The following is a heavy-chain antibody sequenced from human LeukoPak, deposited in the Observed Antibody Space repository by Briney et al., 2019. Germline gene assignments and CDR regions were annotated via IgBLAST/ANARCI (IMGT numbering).Heavy chain of an antibody. CDR3: AKDPAGIYSGYVT. D-gene: IGHD5-12*01. J-gene: IGHJ5*02. CDR1: GFTLSSYA. V-gene: IGHV3-23*01. Sequence: GGSLRLSCAASGFTLSSYAMSWVRQAPGKGLEWVSAISGSGGSTYYADSVKGRFTISRDNSKNTLYLQMNSLRAEDTAVYYCAKDPAGIYSGYVTWGQGTLVTVSS. CDR2: ISGSGGST.